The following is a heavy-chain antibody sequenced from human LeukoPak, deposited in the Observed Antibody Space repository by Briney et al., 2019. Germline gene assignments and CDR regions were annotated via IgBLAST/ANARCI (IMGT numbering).Heavy chain of an antibody. CDR1: GGTFSSYA. V-gene: IGHV1-69*13. J-gene: IGHJ4*02. Sequence: ASVKVSCKASGGTFSSYAISWVRQAPGQGLEWVGGIIPIFGTANYAQKFQGRVTITADESTSTAYMELSSLRSEDTAVYYCARGRKYQLLSTYYFDYWGQGTLVTVSS. D-gene: IGHD2-2*01. CDR2: IIPIFGTA. CDR3: ARGRKYQLLSTYYFDY.